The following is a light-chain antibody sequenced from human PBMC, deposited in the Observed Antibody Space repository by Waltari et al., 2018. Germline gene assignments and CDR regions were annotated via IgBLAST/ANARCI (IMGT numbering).Light chain of an antibody. CDR1: SRDVGCHNS. CDR2: DVS. CDR3: SSQSSDNVVL. V-gene: IGLV2-14*03. Sequence: QSALTQPDSVSGSPGQSITIPCTGTSRDVGCHNSVSWYPDHPGQVPKVIIYDVSDRPSGVSARFSGSKSGNTASLTISGLQAEDEADYYCSSQSSDNVVLFGGGTKVTVL. J-gene: IGLJ3*02.